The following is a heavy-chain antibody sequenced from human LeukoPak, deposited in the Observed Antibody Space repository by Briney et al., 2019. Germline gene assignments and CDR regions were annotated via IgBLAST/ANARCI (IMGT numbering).Heavy chain of an antibody. D-gene: IGHD3-22*01. CDR2: IIANGGRA. J-gene: IGHJ4*02. V-gene: IGHV3-23*01. CDR3: AKVPYYYDSSGYIYFDY. Sequence: GGSLRLSCAASGFTFTNYAMSWVRQAPGKGLEWVSSIIANGGRAYYAGSVKGRFTISRDNSKNTLYLQMNSLRAEDTAVYYCAKVPYYYDSSGYIYFDYWGQGTLVTVSS. CDR1: GFTFTNYA.